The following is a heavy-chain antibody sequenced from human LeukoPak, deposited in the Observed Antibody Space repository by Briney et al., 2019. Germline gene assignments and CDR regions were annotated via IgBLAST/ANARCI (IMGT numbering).Heavy chain of an antibody. V-gene: IGHV3-43*02. Sequence: GGSLRLSCAASGFTFDDYAMHWVRQAPGKGLEWVSLISGDGGSTYYADSVKGRFTISRDNSKNSLYLQMNSLRTEDTALYYCATEIATLSPPNPPIDYWGQGTLVTVSS. D-gene: IGHD2-8*01. CDR1: GFTFDDYA. CDR3: ATEIATLSPPNPPIDY. J-gene: IGHJ4*02. CDR2: ISGDGGST.